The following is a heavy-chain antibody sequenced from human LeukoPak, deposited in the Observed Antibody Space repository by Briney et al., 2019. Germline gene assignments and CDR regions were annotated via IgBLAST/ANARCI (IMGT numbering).Heavy chain of an antibody. CDR3: ARHPGDCSSTSCYLRGNWFDP. CDR1: GGSISSSSYY. V-gene: IGHV4-39*01. D-gene: IGHD2-2*01. Sequence: ESSETLSLTCTVSGGSISSSSYYWGWIRQPPGKGLEWIGSIYYSGSTYYNPSLKSRVTISVDTSKNQFSLKLSSVTAADTAVYYCARHPGDCSSTSCYLRGNWFDPWGQGTLVTVSS. J-gene: IGHJ5*02. CDR2: IYYSGST.